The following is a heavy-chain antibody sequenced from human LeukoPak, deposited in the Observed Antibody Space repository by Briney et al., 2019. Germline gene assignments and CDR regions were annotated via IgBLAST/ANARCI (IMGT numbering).Heavy chain of an antibody. CDR1: GGSISSGSYY. Sequence: TLSLTCTVSGGSISSGSYYWSWIRQPAGKGLEWIGRIYTTGSTNYNPSLKSRVTISVDTSKNQSSLKLSSVTAADTAVYYCARVSFGSGYYNYMDVWGKGTTVTVPS. CDR3: ARVSFGSGYYNYMDV. V-gene: IGHV4-61*02. J-gene: IGHJ6*03. CDR2: IYTTGST. D-gene: IGHD3-10*01.